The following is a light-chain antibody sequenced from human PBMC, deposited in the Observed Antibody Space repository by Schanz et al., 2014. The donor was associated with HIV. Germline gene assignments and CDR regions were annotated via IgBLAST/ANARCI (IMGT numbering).Light chain of an antibody. CDR3: QHYGTSYT. Sequence: EIVMTQSPATLSVSPGERATLSCRASQSIRNDLAWYQQKPGQAPRLLIYSASTRATGIPARFSGGGSGTDFTLTISGLEPEDSAVYYCQHYGTSYTFGQGTKLEIK. CDR1: QSIRND. J-gene: IGKJ2*01. CDR2: SAS. V-gene: IGKV3-15*01.